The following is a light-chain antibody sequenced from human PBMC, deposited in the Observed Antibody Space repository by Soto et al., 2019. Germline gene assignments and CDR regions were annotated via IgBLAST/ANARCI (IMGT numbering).Light chain of an antibody. CDR2: ENN. CDR1: SGSIASKY. CDR3: QSYDSTNLV. V-gene: IGLV6-57*04. Sequence: NFMLTQPHSVSESPGKTVTISCTRSSGSIASKYVQWYQQRPGSVPTTVIYENNQRPSAVPDRFSGSIDSSSNSASLTISGLKTEDEADYYCQSYDSTNLVFGGGTQLTVL. J-gene: IGLJ3*02.